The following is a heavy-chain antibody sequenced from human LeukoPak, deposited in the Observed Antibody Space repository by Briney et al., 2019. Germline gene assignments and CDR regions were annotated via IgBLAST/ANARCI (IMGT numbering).Heavy chain of an antibody. CDR1: GFTFSSYG. Sequence: GGSLRLSCAASGFTFSSYGMSWVRQAPGKGLEWVSAISGSGGSTYYADSVKGRFTISRDNSKNTLYLQMNSLRAEDTAVYYCARNPRSSMDFDYWGQGTLVTVSS. J-gene: IGHJ4*02. D-gene: IGHD6-6*01. CDR2: ISGSGGST. CDR3: ARNPRSSMDFDY. V-gene: IGHV3-23*01.